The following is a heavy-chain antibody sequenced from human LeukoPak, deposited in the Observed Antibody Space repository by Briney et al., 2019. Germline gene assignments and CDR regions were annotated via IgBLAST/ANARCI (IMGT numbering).Heavy chain of an antibody. J-gene: IGHJ4*02. V-gene: IGHV1-69*13. CDR2: IIPIFGTA. D-gene: IGHD5-18*01. CDR1: GGTFSSYA. CDR3: ARETSSYGSRGILDY. Sequence: SVKVSCKASGGTFSSYAISWVRQAPGQGLEWMGGIIPIFGTANNAQKFQGRVTITADESTSTAYMELSSLRSEDTAVYYCARETSSYGSRGILDYWGQGTLVTVSS.